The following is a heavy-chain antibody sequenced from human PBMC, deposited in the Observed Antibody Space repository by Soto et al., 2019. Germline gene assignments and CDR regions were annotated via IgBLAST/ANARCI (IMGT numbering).Heavy chain of an antibody. J-gene: IGHJ5*02. CDR3: AKDLEKWLVQLGGLDT. CDR2: ISNSGGST. CDR1: GFTLSSYF. D-gene: IGHD1-1*01. Sequence: EVQLLESGGGMVQPGGSLRLSCVASGFTLSSYFMTWVRQAPGKGLEWVSAISNSGGSTYYADSVKGRFTISRDNSHNPLYLQMNNLRAEDTARYYCAKDLEKWLVQLGGLDTWGQGAQVTVSS. V-gene: IGHV3-23*01.